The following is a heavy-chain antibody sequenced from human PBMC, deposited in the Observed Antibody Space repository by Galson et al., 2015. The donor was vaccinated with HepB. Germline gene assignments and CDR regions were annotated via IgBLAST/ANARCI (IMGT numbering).Heavy chain of an antibody. V-gene: IGHV3-7*01. D-gene: IGHD2-2*02. CDR2: IKQDGSEK. CDR1: GFTFSSYW. Sequence: SLRLSCAASGFTFSSYWMSWVRQAPGKGLEWVANIKQDGSEKYYVDSVKGRFTISRDNAKNSLYLQMNSLRAEDTAVYYCARGEIVVVVPAAIGEAQEEDAFDIWGQGTMVTVSS. J-gene: IGHJ3*02. CDR3: ARGEIVVVVPAAIGEAQEEDAFDI.